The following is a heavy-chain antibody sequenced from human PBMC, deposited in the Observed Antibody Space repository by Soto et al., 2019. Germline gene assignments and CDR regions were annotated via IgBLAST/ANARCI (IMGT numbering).Heavy chain of an antibody. CDR1: GGSMSSNY. D-gene: IGHD4-4*01. J-gene: IGHJ4*02. CDR3: VSYRGAFYFDH. V-gene: IGHV4-59*01. CDR2: VYYGGT. Sequence: SETLSLTCTVSGGSMSSNYWSWTRQSPGKGLEWIGFVYYGGTNYNPSFESRVTMSVDTPKNQFSLELNSVTAADTAVYYCVSYRGAFYFDHWGQGALVTVSS.